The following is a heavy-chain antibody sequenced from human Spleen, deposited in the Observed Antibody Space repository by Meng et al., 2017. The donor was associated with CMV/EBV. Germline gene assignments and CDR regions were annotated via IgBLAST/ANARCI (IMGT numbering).Heavy chain of an antibody. CDR3: ARGPDDFDY. V-gene: IGHV4-59*01. D-gene: IGHD1-14*01. CDR1: GGSLSSYY. Sequence: VQRQEAGPGLVKPSETLSLTCTVSGGSLSSYYWSWIRQPPGKGLEWIGYIYYSGSTRYIPSLKSRVSMSVDTSKNQFSLKLSSVTAADTAVYYCARGPDDFDYWGQGTLVTVSS. CDR2: IYYSGST. J-gene: IGHJ4*02.